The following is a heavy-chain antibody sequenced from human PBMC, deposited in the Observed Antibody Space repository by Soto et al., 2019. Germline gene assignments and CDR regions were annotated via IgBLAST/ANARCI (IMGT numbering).Heavy chain of an antibody. CDR2: ISYDSIST. D-gene: IGHD2-8*02. V-gene: IGHV3-30*03. Sequence: QVQLVESGGGVVQPGRPLRLSCVASTSTFRTYGMHWVRQAPGKGLEWVAVISYDSISTGYGDSVRGRFTISRDNSKNTLYLQMNSLTTEATAVYYCAREAGCNGGECNVYFDYWGQGTLVTVSS. CDR3: AREAGCNGGECNVYFDY. CDR1: TSTFRTYG. J-gene: IGHJ4*02.